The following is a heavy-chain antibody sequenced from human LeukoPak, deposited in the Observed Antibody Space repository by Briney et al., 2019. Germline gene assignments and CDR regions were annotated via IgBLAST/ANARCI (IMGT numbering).Heavy chain of an antibody. D-gene: IGHD6-13*01. CDR2: ISYDGSNK. Sequence: GGSLRLSCAASGFTFSSYGMHWVRQAPGKGLEWVAVISYDGSNKYYADSVKGRFTISRDNAKNSLYLQMNSLRAEDTALYYCAKDKHSSSWTTFDYWGQGTLVTVSS. CDR3: AKDKHSSSWTTFDY. J-gene: IGHJ4*02. V-gene: IGHV3-30*18. CDR1: GFTFSSYG.